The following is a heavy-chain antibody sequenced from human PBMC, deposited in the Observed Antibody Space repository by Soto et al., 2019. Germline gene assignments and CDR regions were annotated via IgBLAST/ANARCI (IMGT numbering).Heavy chain of an antibody. Sequence: QVQLVQSGAEVKKPGSSVKVSCKASGVTFSSYTISWVRQAPGQGLEWMGRIIPILGIANYAQKFQGRVTITADKSTSTAYMELSSLRSEDTAVYYCAREVAYCSGGSCRLPFDIWGQGTMVTVSS. D-gene: IGHD2-15*01. CDR1: GVTFSSYT. V-gene: IGHV1-69*08. CDR2: IIPILGIA. CDR3: AREVAYCSGGSCRLPFDI. J-gene: IGHJ3*02.